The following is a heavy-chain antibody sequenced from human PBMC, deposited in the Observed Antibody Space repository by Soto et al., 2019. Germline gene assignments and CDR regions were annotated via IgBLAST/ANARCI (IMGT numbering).Heavy chain of an antibody. J-gene: IGHJ4*02. CDR1: GFTFSDYW. CDR3: ASSMGRGGNDY. V-gene: IGHV3-7*05. CDR2: IKTDGSEK. Sequence: EVQLVESGGGLVQPGGSLRLSCAASGFTFSDYWMSWVRQAPGKGLECVANIKTDGSEKYYVYPVKSRFTISRDNAKNSLHLQMNSLRAEDTAVYYCASSMGRGGNDYWGQGALVAVSS. D-gene: IGHD3-10*01.